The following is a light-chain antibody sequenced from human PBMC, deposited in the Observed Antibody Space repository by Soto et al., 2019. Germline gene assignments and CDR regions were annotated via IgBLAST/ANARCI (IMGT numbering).Light chain of an antibody. J-gene: IGKJ2*01. Sequence: EIVLTQSPATLSLSPGERATLSCRASQSVSKYLAWYQQKPGQAPRLLIHDASNRATGIPARFSGSGSGTDFTLTISSLEPEDFGVYYCHQYNNWPPYTFGQGTKLEIK. CDR2: DAS. CDR3: HQYNNWPPYT. CDR1: QSVSKY. V-gene: IGKV3-11*01.